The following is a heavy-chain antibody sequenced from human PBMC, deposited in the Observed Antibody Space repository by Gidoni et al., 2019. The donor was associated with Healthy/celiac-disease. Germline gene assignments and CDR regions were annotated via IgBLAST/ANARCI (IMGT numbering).Heavy chain of an antibody. J-gene: IGHJ4*02. D-gene: IGHD4-17*01. CDR3: ARVRPNLYGDSEYFDY. CDR1: GFTFSSYG. V-gene: IGHV3-33*01. Sequence: QVQLVESGGGVVQPGRSLRLSCAASGFTFSSYGMHWVRQAPGKGLEWVAVIWYDGSNKYYADSVKGRFTISRDNSKNTLYLQMNSLRAEDTAVYYCARVRPNLYGDSEYFDYWGQGTLVTVSS. CDR2: IWYDGSNK.